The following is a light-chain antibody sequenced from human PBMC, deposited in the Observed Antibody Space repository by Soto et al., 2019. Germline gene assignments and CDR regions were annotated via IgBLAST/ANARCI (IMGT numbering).Light chain of an antibody. Sequence: QSALTQPPSASGSPGQSVTISCTGTSIDVGNYNYVSWYQHHPGKAPKLMIYEVSKRPSGVPDRFSGSKSANTASLTVSGLQADDEADYYCSSYAGNNNLIFGGGTKLTVL. V-gene: IGLV2-8*01. CDR3: SSYAGNNNLI. CDR1: SIDVGNYNY. J-gene: IGLJ2*01. CDR2: EVS.